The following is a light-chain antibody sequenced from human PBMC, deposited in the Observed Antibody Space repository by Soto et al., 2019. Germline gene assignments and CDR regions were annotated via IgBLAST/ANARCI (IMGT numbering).Light chain of an antibody. Sequence: EIVLTQSPATLSLSPGERATLSCRASQSVSSYLAWYQQKPGQAPRLLIYDASNRATGIPARFSGSGSGTDFTLTISSLEPEDFAVYYCQQRPGFFGGGTKVEIK. CDR1: QSVSSY. V-gene: IGKV3-11*01. J-gene: IGKJ4*01. CDR3: QQRPGF. CDR2: DAS.